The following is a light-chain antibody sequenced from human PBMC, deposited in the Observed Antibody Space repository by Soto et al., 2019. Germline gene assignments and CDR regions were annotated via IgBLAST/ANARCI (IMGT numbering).Light chain of an antibody. CDR1: QSVSSK. V-gene: IGKV3-20*01. J-gene: IGKJ1*01. Sequence: ELVLTQSPATLSVSPGERANLSCRASQSVSSKLAWYQQKPGQAPRLLIYGASSRATGIPDRFTGSGSGTDFTLTISRLEPEDFAVFYCHQYGSSPQTFGQGTKVDIK. CDR2: GAS. CDR3: HQYGSSPQT.